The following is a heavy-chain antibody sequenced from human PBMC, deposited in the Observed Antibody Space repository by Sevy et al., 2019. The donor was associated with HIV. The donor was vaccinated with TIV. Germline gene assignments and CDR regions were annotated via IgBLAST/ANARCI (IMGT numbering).Heavy chain of an antibody. D-gene: IGHD5-18*01. CDR2: IYYSGST. V-gene: IGHV4-31*03. J-gene: IGHJ4*02. CDR3: AREGGYSYGSFDY. CDR1: GGSISSGGYY. Sequence: SETLSLTCTVSGGSISSGGYYWSWLRQHPGKGLEWIGYIYYSGSTYYNPSLKSRVTISVDTSKNQSSLKLSSVTAADTAVYYGAREGGYSYGSFDYWGQGTLVTVSS.